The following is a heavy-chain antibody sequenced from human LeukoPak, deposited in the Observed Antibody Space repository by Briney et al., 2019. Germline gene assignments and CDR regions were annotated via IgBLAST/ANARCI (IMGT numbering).Heavy chain of an antibody. V-gene: IGHV4-34*01. Sequence: SETLSLTCAVYGGSFSGYYWSWIRQPPGKGLEWIGEINHSGSTNYNPSLKSPVTISVDTSKNQFSLKLSSVTAADTAVYYCARGISFPPDDYGDYVVYYFDYWGQGTLVTVSS. CDR3: ARGISFPPDDYGDYVVYYFDY. CDR1: GGSFSGYY. CDR2: INHSGST. J-gene: IGHJ4*02. D-gene: IGHD4-17*01.